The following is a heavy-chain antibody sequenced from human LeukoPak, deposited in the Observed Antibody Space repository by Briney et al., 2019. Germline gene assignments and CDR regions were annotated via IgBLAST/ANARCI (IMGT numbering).Heavy chain of an antibody. CDR3: AGPSPSSSWYHRAFDI. V-gene: IGHV1-69*13. Sequence: SVKVSCKASGGTFSSYAISWVRQAPGQGPEWMGGIIPIFGTANYAQKFQGRVTITADESTSTAYMELSSLRSEDTAVYYRAGPSPSSSWYHRAFDIWGQGTMVTVSS. J-gene: IGHJ3*02. CDR2: IIPIFGTA. D-gene: IGHD6-13*01. CDR1: GGTFSSYA.